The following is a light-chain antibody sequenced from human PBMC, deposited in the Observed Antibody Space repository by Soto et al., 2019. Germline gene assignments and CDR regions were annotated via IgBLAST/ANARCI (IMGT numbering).Light chain of an antibody. CDR2: DGS. V-gene: IGKV1-5*01. CDR1: QSVAYW. Sequence: DIQMTQYPSTLSTSVGARVTITCRASQSVAYWLAWYQQKPGKAPSLLIYDGSTLATGVPPRCRGGGFGTEFAHYISGVQPDDSALYYCQHYNTYSKAFGPGTRVEIK. J-gene: IGKJ2*01. CDR3: QHYNTYSKA.